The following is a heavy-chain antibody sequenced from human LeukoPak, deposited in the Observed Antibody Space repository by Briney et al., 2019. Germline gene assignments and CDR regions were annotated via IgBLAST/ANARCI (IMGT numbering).Heavy chain of an antibody. J-gene: IGHJ3*02. Sequence: KPSETLSLTCTVSGGSISSSSYYWGWIRQPPGKVLEWIGSIYYSGSTYYNPSLKSRVTISVDTSKNQSSLKLSSVTAADTAVYYCARHDGPLLSAFDIWGQGTMVTVSS. CDR3: ARHDGPLLSAFDI. CDR2: IYYSGST. CDR1: GGSISSSSYY. V-gene: IGHV4-39*01. D-gene: IGHD5-24*01.